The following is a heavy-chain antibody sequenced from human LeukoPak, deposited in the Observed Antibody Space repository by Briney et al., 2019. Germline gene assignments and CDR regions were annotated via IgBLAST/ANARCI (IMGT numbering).Heavy chain of an antibody. V-gene: IGHV3-23*01. CDR2: ISGAGGTT. CDR1: GFTFINYA. D-gene: IGHD1-14*01. J-gene: IGHJ4*02. Sequence: GGSLRLSCAASGFTFINYAMYWVRQAPGKGLEWVSAISGAGGTTYYADSVKGRFTISRDNSQNTMYLQVNSLRAEDTALYYCAKGGPRAACPNLFYFDYWGQETLVTVST. CDR3: AKGGPRAACPNLFYFDY.